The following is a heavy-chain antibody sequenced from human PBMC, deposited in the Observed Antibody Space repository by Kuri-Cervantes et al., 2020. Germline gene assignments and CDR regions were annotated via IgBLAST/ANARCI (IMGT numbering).Heavy chain of an antibody. CDR1: GGTFSSYA. V-gene: IGHV1-69*06. CDR3: ARSAYGDYVPGY. CDR2: IIPIFGTA. D-gene: IGHD4-17*01. J-gene: IGHJ4*02. Sequence: SVKVSCKASGGTFSSYAISWVRQAPGQGLEWMGGIIPIFGTANYAQKFQGRVTITADKSTSTAYMELSSLRSEDTAVYYCARSAYGDYVPGYWGQGTLVTVSS.